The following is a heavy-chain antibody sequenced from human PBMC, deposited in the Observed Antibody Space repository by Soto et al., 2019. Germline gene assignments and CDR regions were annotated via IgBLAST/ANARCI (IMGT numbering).Heavy chain of an antibody. CDR1: GGSFSGYY. CDR2: INHSGST. CDR3: ATLVVPAAMSPPDDAFDI. Sequence: SETLSLTCAVYGGSFSGYYWSWIRQPPGKGLEWIGEINHSGSTNYNPSLKSRVTISVDTSKNQFSLKLSSVTAADTAVYYCATLVVPAAMSPPDDAFDIWGQGTMVTVSS. V-gene: IGHV4-34*01. D-gene: IGHD2-2*01. J-gene: IGHJ3*02.